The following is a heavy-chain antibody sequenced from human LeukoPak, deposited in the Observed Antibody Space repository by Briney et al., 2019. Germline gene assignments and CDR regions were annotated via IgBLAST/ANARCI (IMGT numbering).Heavy chain of an antibody. Sequence: SGGSLRLSCSASGFTFSSYAMTWVRQAPGKGLEWVSLISGGGGGTYYADSVKGRFTISRDNSKNTLFLQMDNLRADDTAVYSCAKDRSMNNWNAFHFDLWGRGTLVTVSS. J-gene: IGHJ2*01. D-gene: IGHD1-20*01. V-gene: IGHV3-23*01. CDR3: AKDRSMNNWNAFHFDL. CDR2: ISGGGGGT. CDR1: GFTFSSYA.